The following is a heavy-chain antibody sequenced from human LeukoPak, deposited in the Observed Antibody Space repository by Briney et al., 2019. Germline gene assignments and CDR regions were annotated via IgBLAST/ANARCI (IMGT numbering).Heavy chain of an antibody. V-gene: IGHV3-30-3*01. CDR3: ARDDFWSGYYEEKYYYYGMDV. CDR2: ISYDGSNK. Sequence: GGSLRLSCAASGFTFSSYAMHWVRQAPGKGLEWVAVISYDGSNKYYADSVKGRFTISRDNPKNTLYLQMNSLRAEDTAVYYCARDDFWSGYYEEKYYYYGMDVWGQGTTVTVSS. D-gene: IGHD3-3*01. J-gene: IGHJ6*02. CDR1: GFTFSSYA.